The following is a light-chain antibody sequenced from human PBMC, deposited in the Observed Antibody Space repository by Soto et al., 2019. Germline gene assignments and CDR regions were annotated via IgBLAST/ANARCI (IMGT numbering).Light chain of an antibody. J-gene: IGKJ4*01. V-gene: IGKV3-20*01. Sequence: EIALTHSPGTLSLCPGETATLSCRASQTVDSDYLAWFQQRPGQAPRLLIFATSRRATDIPDRFSGSGSGTDFTLAIRRLEPEDFAVYYCHQYNNWPLTVGGGTKVDIK. CDR1: QTVDSDY. CDR3: HQYNNWPLT. CDR2: ATS.